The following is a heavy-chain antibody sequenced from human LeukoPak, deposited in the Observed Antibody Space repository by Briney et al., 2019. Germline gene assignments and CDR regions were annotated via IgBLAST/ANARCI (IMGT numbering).Heavy chain of an antibody. V-gene: IGHV4-39*01. CDR1: GGSISSSSYY. CDR3: ARHPARYYGSGSFDY. J-gene: IGHJ4*02. CDR2: IYYSGST. D-gene: IGHD3-10*01. Sequence: SETLSLTCAVSGGSISSSSYYWGWIRQPPGKGLEWIGSIYYSGSTYYNPSLKSRVTISVDTSKNQFSLKLSSVTAADTAVYYCARHPARYYGSGSFDYWGQGTLVTVSS.